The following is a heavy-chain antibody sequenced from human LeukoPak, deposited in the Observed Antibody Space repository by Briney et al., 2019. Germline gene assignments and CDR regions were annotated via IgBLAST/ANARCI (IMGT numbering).Heavy chain of an antibody. V-gene: IGHV5-51*01. J-gene: IGHJ4*02. Sequence: GESLKISRKGSGYRFTDYWIAWVRQMPGKGLDWMGIVYPGNSETRYSPSFQGQVTISADKSISTGYLQWSSLKASDTAMYFCARHRYSGSDTQGFDYWGQGTLVTVSS. D-gene: IGHD5-12*01. CDR3: ARHRYSGSDTQGFDY. CDR1: GYRFTDYW. CDR2: VYPGNSET.